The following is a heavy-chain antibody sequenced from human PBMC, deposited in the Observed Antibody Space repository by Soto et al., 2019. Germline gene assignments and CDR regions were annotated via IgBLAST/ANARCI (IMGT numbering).Heavy chain of an antibody. V-gene: IGHV4-34*01. CDR3: ARKGGCSGGSCYLAPPGFDY. CDR1: GGSFSGYC. D-gene: IGHD2-15*01. CDR2: INHSGNT. J-gene: IGHJ4*02. Sequence: PSETLSLTCAVYGGSFSGYCWSWIRQPPGKGLEWIGEINHSGNTNYNPSLKSRVTISVDTSKNQFSLKLSSVTAADTAVYYCARKGGCSGGSCYLAPPGFDYWGQGILVTVSS.